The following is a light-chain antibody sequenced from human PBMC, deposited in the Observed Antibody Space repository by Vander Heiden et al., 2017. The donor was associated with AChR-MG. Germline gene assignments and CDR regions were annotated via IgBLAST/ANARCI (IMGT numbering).Light chain of an antibody. CDR1: QRIRTS. V-gene: IGKV3-15*01. CDR3: QEYDNWPPRVT. J-gene: IGKJ4*01. CDR2: GAS. Sequence: EIVITQSPATLSVSPEARATLPCRARQRIRTSFPGYQHKHGQAPRLIIYGASTRASGIPARFGGSGSGTEFSLTISSMQSEDSAVYYCQEYDNWPPRVTFGGGTKVEIK.